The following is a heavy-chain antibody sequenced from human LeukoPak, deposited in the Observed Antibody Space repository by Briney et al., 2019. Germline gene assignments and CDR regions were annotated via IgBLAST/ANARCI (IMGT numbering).Heavy chain of an antibody. D-gene: IGHD3-22*01. CDR3: ARHETDYYDSSGLPY. V-gene: IGHV3-30-3*01. Sequence: GGSLRLSCAASGFTFSSYAMHWVRQAPGKGLEWVAVISYDGSSKYYADSVKGRFTISRDNSKNTLYLQMNSLRAEDTAVYYCARHETDYYDSSGLPYWGQGTLVTVSS. CDR2: ISYDGSSK. CDR1: GFTFSSYA. J-gene: IGHJ4*02.